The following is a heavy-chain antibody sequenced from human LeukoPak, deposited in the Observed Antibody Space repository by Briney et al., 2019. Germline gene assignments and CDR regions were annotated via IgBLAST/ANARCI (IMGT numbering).Heavy chain of an antibody. D-gene: IGHD1-1*01. CDR1: GGTFSSYA. CDR3: ARDPELEPLYYFDY. Sequence: ASVKVSCKASGGTFSSYAISWVRQAPGQGLEWMGRIIPILGIANYAQKFQGRVTITADKSTSTAYMELSSLRSEDTAVYYCARDPELEPLYYFDYWGQGTLVTVSS. J-gene: IGHJ4*02. V-gene: IGHV1-69*04. CDR2: IIPILGIA.